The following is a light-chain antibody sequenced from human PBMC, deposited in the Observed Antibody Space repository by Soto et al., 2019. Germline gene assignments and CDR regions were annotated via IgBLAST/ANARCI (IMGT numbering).Light chain of an antibody. CDR3: QQYNNWPT. CDR1: QSLSSSF. J-gene: IGKJ5*01. Sequence: EIVLTQSPGTLSLSPGERAILSCRASQSLSSSFLAWYQQKPGQAPRLLIHDASTRATGIPARFSGSGSGTEFTLTITRLEPEDFAVYYCQQYNNWPTFGQGTRLEIK. V-gene: IGKV3D-20*02. CDR2: DAS.